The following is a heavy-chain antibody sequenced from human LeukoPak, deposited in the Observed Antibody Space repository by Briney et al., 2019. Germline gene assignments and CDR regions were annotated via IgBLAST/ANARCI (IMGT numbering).Heavy chain of an antibody. Sequence: SETLSLTCTVSGGSIRSSYYYWGWIRQPPGKGLEWIGSIYDSGSTYYNPSLKSRVTISVDTSKNQFSLKLSSVTAADTAVYYCAREDVCSSTSCYTDAFDIWGQGTMVTVSS. V-gene: IGHV4-39*07. D-gene: IGHD2-2*02. CDR1: GGSIRSSYYY. CDR2: IYDSGST. CDR3: AREDVCSSTSCYTDAFDI. J-gene: IGHJ3*02.